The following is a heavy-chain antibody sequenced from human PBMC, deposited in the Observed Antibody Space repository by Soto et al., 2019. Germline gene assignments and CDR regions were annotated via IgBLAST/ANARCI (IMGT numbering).Heavy chain of an antibody. J-gene: IGHJ4*02. D-gene: IGHD1-1*01. CDR1: GFTFSNYG. Sequence: EVQLVESGGGLVQPGGSLRLSCAASGFTFSNYGINWVRQAPGKGLEWVSHISSSSSTIYYAESVKGRFSISRDNAKNSLYRQMSSPRGEDTAVYYCATSFITTVGTTAWGQGTQVTVSS. V-gene: IGHV3-48*01. CDR3: ATSFITTVGTTA. CDR2: ISSSSSTI.